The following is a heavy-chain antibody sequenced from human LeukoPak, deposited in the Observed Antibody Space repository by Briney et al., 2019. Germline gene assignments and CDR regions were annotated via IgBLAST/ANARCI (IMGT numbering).Heavy chain of an antibody. D-gene: IGHD1-14*01. J-gene: IGHJ6*02. CDR2: IYYSGST. V-gene: IGHV4-59*01. Sequence: SETLSLTCTVSGGSISSYYWSWIRQPPGKGLEWIGYIYYSGSTNYNPSLKSRVTISVDTSKNQFSLKLSSVTAADTAVYYCAGDRKGGSYGMDVWGQGTTVTVSS. CDR1: GGSISSYY. CDR3: AGDRKGGSYGMDV.